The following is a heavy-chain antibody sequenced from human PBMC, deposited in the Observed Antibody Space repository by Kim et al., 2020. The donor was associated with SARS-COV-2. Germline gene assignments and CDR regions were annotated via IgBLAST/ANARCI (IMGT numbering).Heavy chain of an antibody. CDR2: INSDGSST. D-gene: IGHD2-15*01. Sequence: GGSLRLSCAASGFTFSSYWMHWVRQAPGKGLVWVSRINSDGSSTSYADSVKGRFTISRDNAKNTLYLQMNSLRAEDTAVYYCARGQMRYCSGGSCYQSLTRWGQGTLVTVSS. J-gene: IGHJ4*02. V-gene: IGHV3-74*01. CDR1: GFTFSSYW. CDR3: ARGQMRYCSGGSCYQSLTR.